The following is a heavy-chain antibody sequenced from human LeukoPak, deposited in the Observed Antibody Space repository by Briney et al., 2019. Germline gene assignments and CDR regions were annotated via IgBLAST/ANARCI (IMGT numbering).Heavy chain of an antibody. CDR3: ASGIVVAAFDI. Sequence: ASAKVSCKASGYTFTSYYMHWVRQAPGQGFEWMGWINPNSGGTNFAQKFQGRVTMTRDTSISTAYMELSRLRSDDTAVYYCASGIVVAAFDIWGQGTMVTVSS. J-gene: IGHJ3*02. V-gene: IGHV1-2*02. CDR2: INPNSGGT. D-gene: IGHD3-22*01. CDR1: GYTFTSYY.